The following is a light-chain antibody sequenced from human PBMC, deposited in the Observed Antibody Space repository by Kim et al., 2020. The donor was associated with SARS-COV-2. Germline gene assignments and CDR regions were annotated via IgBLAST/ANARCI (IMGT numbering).Light chain of an antibody. J-gene: IGKJ1*01. Sequence: EIVLTQSPGTLSLSPGERATLSCRASQSVSGTYLAWYQQKPGQAPRLLIYSASTRAAGIPDRFSGSGSGTDFTLTIKGLEPEDFAVYYCQQFGDSPRTFGQGTKVDIK. CDR1: QSVSGTY. V-gene: IGKV3-20*01. CDR2: SAS. CDR3: QQFGDSPRT.